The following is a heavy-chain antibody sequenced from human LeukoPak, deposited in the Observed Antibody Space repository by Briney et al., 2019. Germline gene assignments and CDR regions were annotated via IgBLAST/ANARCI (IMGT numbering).Heavy chain of an antibody. CDR1: GGSISSYY. V-gene: IGHV4-59*01. CDR2: IYYSGST. CDR3: ARSSAYYDYVWGSYRARYYFDY. D-gene: IGHD3-16*01. J-gene: IGHJ4*02. Sequence: SETLSLTCTVSGGSISSYYWSWIPQRPGKGLERIGYIYYSGSTNYNPSLKSRVTISVDTSKNQFSLKLSSVTAADTGVYYCARSSAYYDYVWGSYRARYYFDYWGQGTLVTVSS.